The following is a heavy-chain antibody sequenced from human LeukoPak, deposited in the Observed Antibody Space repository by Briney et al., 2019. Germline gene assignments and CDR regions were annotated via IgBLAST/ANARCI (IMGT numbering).Heavy chain of an antibody. D-gene: IGHD3-22*01. J-gene: IGHJ6*02. V-gene: IGHV3-23*01. Sequence: GGSLRLSCAASGFTFKTHAMSWVRQAPGKGREWVSRIDDSGVIRSYADSVKGRFTISRDNSKMTLTLQMNSLRAEDTAVYYCAKRLKRNYYYHYAMDVWGQGTTVTVSS. CDR3: AKRLKRNYYYHYAMDV. CDR2: IDDSGVIR. CDR1: GFTFKTHA.